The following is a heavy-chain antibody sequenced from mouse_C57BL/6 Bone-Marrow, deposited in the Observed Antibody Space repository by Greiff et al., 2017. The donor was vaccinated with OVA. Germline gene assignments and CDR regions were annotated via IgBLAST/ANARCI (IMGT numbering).Heavy chain of an antibody. J-gene: IGHJ2*01. CDR2: IDPSDSYT. D-gene: IGHD4-1*01. Sequence: VQLQQPGAELVRPGTSVKLSCKASGYTFTSYWMHWVKQRPGQGLEWIGVIDPSDSYTNYNQKFKGKATLTVDTSSSTAYMQLSSLTSEDSAVYYCANWDFDDWGQGTTRTVSS. CDR1: GYTFTSYW. CDR3: ANWDFDD. V-gene: IGHV1-59*01.